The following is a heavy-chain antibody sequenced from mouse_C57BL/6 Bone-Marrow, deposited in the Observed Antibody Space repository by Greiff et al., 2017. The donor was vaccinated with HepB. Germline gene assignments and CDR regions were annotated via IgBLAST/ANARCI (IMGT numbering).Heavy chain of an antibody. Sequence: LQESGAELARPGASVKLSCKASGYTFTSYGISWVKQSTGQGLEWIGEIYPRSGHTYYNEKFKGKATLTADKSSSTAYMELRSLTSEDSAVYFCAEGIYYDYDGAYWGQGTLVTVSA. CDR1: GYTFTSYG. CDR2: IYPRSGHT. D-gene: IGHD2-4*01. J-gene: IGHJ3*01. V-gene: IGHV1-81*01. CDR3: AEGIYYDYDGAY.